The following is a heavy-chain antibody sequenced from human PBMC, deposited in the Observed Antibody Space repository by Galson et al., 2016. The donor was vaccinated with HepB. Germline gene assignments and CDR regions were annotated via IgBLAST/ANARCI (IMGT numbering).Heavy chain of an antibody. CDR3: AKGAWRQPLDY. Sequence: SLRLSCAASGLTFINYGMHWVRQAPGKGLECVAVISYDGSKEYYADSVKGRFTISRDNSKNTLFLQMNSLRVEDTAVYYCAKGAWRQPLDYWGQGTLVTVCS. V-gene: IGHV3-30*18. CDR1: GLTFINYG. CDR2: ISYDGSKE. D-gene: IGHD5-12*01. J-gene: IGHJ4*02.